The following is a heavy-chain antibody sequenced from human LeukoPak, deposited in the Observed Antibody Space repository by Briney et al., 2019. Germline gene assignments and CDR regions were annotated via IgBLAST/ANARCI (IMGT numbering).Heavy chain of an antibody. V-gene: IGHV3-30*03. CDR3: ARDRVVVIFDY. CDR1: GFTFSSYS. CDR2: ISYDGSNK. J-gene: IGHJ4*02. Sequence: GGSLRLSCAASGFTFSSYSMNWVRQAPGKGLEWVAVISYDGSNKYYADSVKGRFTISRDNSKNTLYLQMNSLRAEDTAVYYCARDRVVVIFDYWGQGTLVTVSS. D-gene: IGHD3-22*01.